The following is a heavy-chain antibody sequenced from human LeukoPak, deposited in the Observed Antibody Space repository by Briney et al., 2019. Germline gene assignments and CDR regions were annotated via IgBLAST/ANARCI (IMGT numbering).Heavy chain of an antibody. J-gene: IGHJ4*02. CDR2: ISHDGSNK. D-gene: IGHD6-13*01. V-gene: IGHV3-30*04. Sequence: GGSLRLSCAASGFTFSSYALHWVRQAPGKGLEWVAVISHDGSNKYYADSAKGRFTISRDNSENTLYLQMNSLRDEDTAMFYCAREPLGSSWYYFDYWGQGTLVTVSS. CDR1: GFTFSSYA. CDR3: AREPLGSSWYYFDY.